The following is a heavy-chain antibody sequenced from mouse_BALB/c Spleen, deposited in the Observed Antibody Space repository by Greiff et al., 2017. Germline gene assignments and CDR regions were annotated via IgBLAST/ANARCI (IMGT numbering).Heavy chain of an antibody. Sequence: LQESGAELVRPGALVKLSCKASGFNIKDYYMHWVKQRPEQGLEWIGWIDPENGNTIYDPKFQGKASITADTSSNTAYLQLSSLTSEDTAVYYCARRDYDYYAMDYWGQGTSVTVSS. J-gene: IGHJ4*01. V-gene: IGHV14-1*02. D-gene: IGHD1-1*02. CDR1: GFNIKDYY. CDR2: IDPENGNT. CDR3: ARRDYDYYAMDY.